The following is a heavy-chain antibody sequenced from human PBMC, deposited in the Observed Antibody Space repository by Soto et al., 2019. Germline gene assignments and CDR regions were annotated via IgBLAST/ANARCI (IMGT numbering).Heavy chain of an antibody. J-gene: IGHJ6*02. Sequence: ASVKVSFKASGYTFTSYYMHWVRQAPGQGLEWMGIINPSGGSTSYAQKFQGRVTMTRDTSTSTVYMELSSLRSEDTAVYYCARGHPRDGYNQLYYGMDVWGQGTTVTAP. CDR3: ARGHPRDGYNQLYYGMDV. V-gene: IGHV1-46*01. CDR1: GYTFTSYY. CDR2: INPSGGST. D-gene: IGHD5-12*01.